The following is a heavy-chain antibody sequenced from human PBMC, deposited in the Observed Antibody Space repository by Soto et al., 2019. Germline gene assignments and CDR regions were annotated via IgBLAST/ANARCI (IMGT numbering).Heavy chain of an antibody. J-gene: IGHJ4*02. CDR3: ARVRSYSNYRRDDY. Sequence: GGSLRLSCAASGFTFSSYWMSWVRQAPGKGLEWVANIKQDGSEKYYVDSVKGRFTISRDNAKNSLYLQMNSLRAEDTAVYYCARVRSYSNYRRDDYWGQGTLVTVSS. V-gene: IGHV3-7*01. CDR2: IKQDGSEK. D-gene: IGHD4-4*01. CDR1: GFTFSSYW.